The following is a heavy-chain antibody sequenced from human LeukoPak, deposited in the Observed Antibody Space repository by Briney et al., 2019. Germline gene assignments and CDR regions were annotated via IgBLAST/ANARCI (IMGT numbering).Heavy chain of an antibody. CDR2: IYYSGST. D-gene: IGHD5-18*01. J-gene: IGHJ6*03. Sequence: KPSETLSLTCTVSGGSISSSSYYWGWIRQPPGKGLEWIGSIYYSGSTYYNPSLKSRVTISVDTSKNQFSLKLSSVTAADTAVYYCARSGYSYGGYYYYYMDVWGKGTTVTVSS. CDR3: ARSGYSYGGYYYYYMDV. CDR1: GGSISSSSYY. V-gene: IGHV4-39*07.